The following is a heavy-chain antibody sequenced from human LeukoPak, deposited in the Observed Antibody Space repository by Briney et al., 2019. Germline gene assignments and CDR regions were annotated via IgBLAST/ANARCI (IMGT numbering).Heavy chain of an antibody. V-gene: IGHV3-21*01. Sequence: GGSLRLSCAASGFTFSSYSMNWVRQAPGKGLEWVSSISSSSSYIYYADSVKGRFTISRDNAKNSLYLQMNSLRAEDTAVYYCARGDGDYAYYFDYWGQGTLVTVSS. CDR3: ARGDGDYAYYFDY. CDR2: ISSSSSYI. CDR1: GFTFSSYS. J-gene: IGHJ4*02. D-gene: IGHD4-17*01.